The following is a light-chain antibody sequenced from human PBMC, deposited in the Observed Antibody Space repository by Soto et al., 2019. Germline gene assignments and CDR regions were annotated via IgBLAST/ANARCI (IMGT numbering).Light chain of an antibody. CDR2: TNN. CDR3: CSYTSGTSV. CDR1: NSNIGTNT. V-gene: IGLV1-44*01. J-gene: IGLJ1*01. Sequence: QSALTQPPSASATPGQRVTISCSGSNSNIGTNTVNWYQQLPGTAPRLLIYTNNQRPSGVPQRFSGSKTGTSASLAIGGLQSEDGADYYCCSYTSGTSVFGTGTKVTVL.